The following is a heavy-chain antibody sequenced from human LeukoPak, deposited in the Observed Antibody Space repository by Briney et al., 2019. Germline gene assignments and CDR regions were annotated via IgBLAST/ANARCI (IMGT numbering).Heavy chain of an antibody. V-gene: IGHV1-18*01. J-gene: IGHJ6*03. D-gene: IGHD6-13*01. CDR2: ISAYNGNT. Sequence: GASVKVSCKASGYTFTSYGISWVRQAPGQGLEWMGWISAYNGNTNYAQKLQGRVTMTTDTSTSTAYMELRSLRSDDTAVYYCARASSSSWYKGSNYYYMDVWGKGTTVTVSS. CDR3: ARASSSSWYKGSNYYYMDV. CDR1: GYTFTSYG.